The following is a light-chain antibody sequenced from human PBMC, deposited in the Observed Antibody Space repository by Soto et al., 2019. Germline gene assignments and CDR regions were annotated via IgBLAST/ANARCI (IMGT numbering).Light chain of an antibody. CDR2: NVN. CDR3: SSYSATTICV. J-gene: IGLJ1*01. V-gene: IGLV2-8*01. CDR1: SRDIGGYDF. Sequence: SALTQPPSASGSPGQAVTISCTGTSRDIGGYDFVSWYQVRPGEAPQLIIYNVNGRPSGVPRRFSGSKSGNTASLTVSGLQAVDEADSSCSSYSATTICVFGPGT.